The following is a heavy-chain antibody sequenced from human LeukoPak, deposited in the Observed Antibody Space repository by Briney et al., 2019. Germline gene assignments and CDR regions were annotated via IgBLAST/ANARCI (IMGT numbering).Heavy chain of an antibody. D-gene: IGHD3-22*01. Sequence: GGSLRLSCAASGFTFSDYGMHWVRQASGKGLEWVAVISYEGSNEFYADSVKGRFTVSRDNSKKTLNLQMNSLRVEDTAVYYCAKDGKEYYSDSSGFSDYWGQGTLVTVSS. V-gene: IGHV3-30*18. J-gene: IGHJ4*02. CDR3: AKDGKEYYSDSSGFSDY. CDR2: ISYEGSNE. CDR1: GFTFSDYG.